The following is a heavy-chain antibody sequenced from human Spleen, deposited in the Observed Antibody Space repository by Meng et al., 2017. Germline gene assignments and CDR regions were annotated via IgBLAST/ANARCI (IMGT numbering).Heavy chain of an antibody. V-gene: IGHV3-21*01. CDR2: FTGSSLYI. CDR3: ASQSGSYYGP. CDR1: AFTFSSYN. D-gene: IGHD1-26*01. Sequence: GESLKISCAASAFTFSSYNMNWVRQAPGKGLEWVSSFTGSSLYIYYAHSVKGRFTISRDNAKNSLYLQLNSLRAEDTAVYYCASQSGSYYGPWGQGTLVTVSS. J-gene: IGHJ5*02.